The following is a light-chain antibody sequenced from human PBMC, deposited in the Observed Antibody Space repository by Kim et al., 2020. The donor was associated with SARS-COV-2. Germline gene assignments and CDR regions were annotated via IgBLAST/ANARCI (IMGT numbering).Light chain of an antibody. CDR3: QKYNSAPWT. J-gene: IGKJ1*01. CDR2: AAS. V-gene: IGKV1-27*01. Sequence: ASLGDRVTITCRASQDIANSLAWYQQKPGKVPKVLSYAASTLQSGVPSRFSGSGSGTEFTLTIGSLQTEDVATYYCQKYNSAPWTFGPGTKVDIK. CDR1: QDIANS.